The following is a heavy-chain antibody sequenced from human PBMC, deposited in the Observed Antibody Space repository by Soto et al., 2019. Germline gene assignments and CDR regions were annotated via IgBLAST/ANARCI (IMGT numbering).Heavy chain of an antibody. CDR3: ASDISIGVRGVIRWFDP. Sequence: QVQLVQSGAEVKKPGSSVKVSCKASGGTFSSYAISWVRQAPGQGLEWMGGIIPIFGTANYAKKFQGRVTITADESTSTAYMELSSLRSEDTAVYYCASDISIGVRGVIRWFDPWGQGTLVIVSS. CDR1: GGTFSSYA. D-gene: IGHD3-10*01. V-gene: IGHV1-69*12. J-gene: IGHJ5*02. CDR2: IIPIFGTA.